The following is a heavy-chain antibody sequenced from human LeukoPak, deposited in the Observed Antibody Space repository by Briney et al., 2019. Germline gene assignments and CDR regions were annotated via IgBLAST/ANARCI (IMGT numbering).Heavy chain of an antibody. Sequence: VGSLRLSCAASAFTSSNYGMHCVREAPGKGLEWVAVISYDGNNKYYADSVKGRFTISRDNSKNTLYLQMNSLKTEDTALYYCAKDVDIVVVIAATIDYWGQGTLVTVSS. CDR1: AFTSSNYG. J-gene: IGHJ4*02. CDR3: AKDVDIVVVIAATIDY. D-gene: IGHD2-15*01. CDR2: ISYDGNNK. V-gene: IGHV3-30*18.